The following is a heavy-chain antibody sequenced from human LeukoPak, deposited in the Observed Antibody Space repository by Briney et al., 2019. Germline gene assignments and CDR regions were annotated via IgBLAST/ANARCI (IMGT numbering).Heavy chain of an antibody. D-gene: IGHD7-27*01. CDR1: GFTFSSYA. CDR3: ASSSALTGADY. Sequence: GGSLRLSYAASGFTFSSYAMSWVRQAPGKGLEWVSAISGSGGSTYYADSVKGRFTISRDNSKNTLYLQMNSLRAEDTAVYYCASSSALTGADYWGQGTLVTVSS. J-gene: IGHJ4*02. V-gene: IGHV3-23*01. CDR2: ISGSGGST.